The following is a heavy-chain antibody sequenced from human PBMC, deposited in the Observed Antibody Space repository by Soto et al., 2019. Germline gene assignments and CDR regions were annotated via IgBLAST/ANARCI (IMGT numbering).Heavy chain of an antibody. CDR2: ISYDGSNK. CDR1: GFTFSSYG. V-gene: IGHV3-30*18. CDR3: AKDHEGYYDSSGYSDFDY. J-gene: IGHJ4*02. Sequence: GGSLRLSCAASGFTFSSYGMHWVRQAPGKGLEWVAVISYDGSNKYYADSVKGRFTISRDNSKNTLYLQMNSLRAEDTAVYYCAKDHEGYYDSSGYSDFDYWGQGTLVTVSS. D-gene: IGHD3-22*01.